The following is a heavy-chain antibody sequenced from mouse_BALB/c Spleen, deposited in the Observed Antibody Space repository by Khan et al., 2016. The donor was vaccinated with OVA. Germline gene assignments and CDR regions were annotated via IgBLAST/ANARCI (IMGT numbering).Heavy chain of an antibody. Sequence: EVQRVESGGGLVKPGGSLKLSCAASGFTFSSYAMSLVRQTPEKRLEWVATISSDGYYTYYPDNVTGRFTISRDNAKNTLYLKMSSLRSEDTAMDYGARSAYGNFAYWGQGTLVTVAA. V-gene: IGHV5-9-3*01. J-gene: IGHJ3*01. CDR1: GFTFSSYA. D-gene: IGHD2-1*01. CDR3: ARSAYGNFAY. CDR2: ISSDGYYT.